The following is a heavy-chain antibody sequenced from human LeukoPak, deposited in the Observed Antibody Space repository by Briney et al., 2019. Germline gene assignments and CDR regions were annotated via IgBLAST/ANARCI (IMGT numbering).Heavy chain of an antibody. V-gene: IGHV4-34*01. CDR3: ARVRAAAGWNWFDP. J-gene: IGHJ5*02. CDR2: INHSGST. Sequence: PSETLSLTCAVYGGSFSNYYWTWIRQPPGKGLEWIGEINHSGSTNYNPSLKSRVTISVDTSKNQFSLKLSSVTAADTAVNYCARVRAAAGWNWFDPWGQGTLVTVSS. CDR1: GGSFSNYY. D-gene: IGHD6-13*01.